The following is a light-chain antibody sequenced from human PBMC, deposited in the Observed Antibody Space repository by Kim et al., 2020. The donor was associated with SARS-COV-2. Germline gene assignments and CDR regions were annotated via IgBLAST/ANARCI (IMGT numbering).Light chain of an antibody. CDR2: VNSDGSH. CDR3: QTWGAGRGV. J-gene: IGLJ3*02. Sequence: VLTQLPSASASLGASVKLTCTLSSGHSSYAIAWHQQQPEKGPRYLMTVNSDGSHTKGDGIPNRFSGSTSGAERFLTISSLQSEDESDYYCQTWGAGRGVFGGGTKLTVL. V-gene: IGLV4-69*01. CDR1: SGHSSYA.